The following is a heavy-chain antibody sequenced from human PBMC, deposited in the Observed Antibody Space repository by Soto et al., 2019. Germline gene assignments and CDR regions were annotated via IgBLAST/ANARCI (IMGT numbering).Heavy chain of an antibody. CDR2: ISGSGGST. D-gene: IGHD3-22*01. Sequence: GGSLRHSCAASGVTFSRYAMSWVRQAPGKGLEWVSAISGSGGSTYYADSVKGRFTISRDNSKNTLYLQMNSLRAEDTAVYYCAKGSYFVRSGYPTPFLHSCPTPLFSVS. J-gene: IGHJ1*01. V-gene: IGHV3-23*01. CDR3: AKGSYFVRSGYPTPFLH. CDR1: GVTFSRYA.